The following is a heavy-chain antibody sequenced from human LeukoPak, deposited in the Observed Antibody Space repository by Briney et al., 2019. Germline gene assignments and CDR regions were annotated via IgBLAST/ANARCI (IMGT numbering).Heavy chain of an antibody. V-gene: IGHV3-30*04. CDR2: ISFDGKKE. D-gene: IGHD5-24*01. CDR1: VFCLIKYA. J-gene: IGHJ6*03. CDR3: ARASMATINYYYFYMDA. Sequence: PGGSLRLSCEASVFCLIKYAMHWVRQAPGRGLEWVAVISFDGKKEFYADSVKGRFTISRDNSKNALFLQMNSLQTDDTAIYYCARASMATINYYYFYMDAWGKGTTVTVSS.